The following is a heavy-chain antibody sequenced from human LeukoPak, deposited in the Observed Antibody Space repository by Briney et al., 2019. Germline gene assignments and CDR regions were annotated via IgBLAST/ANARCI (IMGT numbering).Heavy chain of an antibody. D-gene: IGHD4-23*01. V-gene: IGHV3-21*01. Sequence: PGGSLRLSCAASGFTFSSYSMNWVRQAPGKRLEWVSSISSSSSYIYYADSVKGRFTISRDNAKNSLYLQMNSLRAEDTAVYYCARYGGNDAFDIWGQGTVVTVSS. J-gene: IGHJ3*02. CDR2: ISSSSSYI. CDR1: GFTFSSYS. CDR3: ARYGGNDAFDI.